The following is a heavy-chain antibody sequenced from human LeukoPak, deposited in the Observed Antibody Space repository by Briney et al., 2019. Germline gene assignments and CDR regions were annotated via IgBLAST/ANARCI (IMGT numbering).Heavy chain of an antibody. V-gene: IGHV1-8*01. J-gene: IGHJ3*02. CDR1: GYTFTSYD. D-gene: IGHD3-22*01. CDR2: MNPNSGNT. Sequence: ASVKVSCKASGYTFTSYDINWVRQATGQGLEWMGWMNPNSGNTGYAQKFQGRVTMTRNTSISTAYMELSSLRSEATAVYYCARDLGYYDAFDIWGQGTMVTVSS. CDR3: ARDLGYYDAFDI.